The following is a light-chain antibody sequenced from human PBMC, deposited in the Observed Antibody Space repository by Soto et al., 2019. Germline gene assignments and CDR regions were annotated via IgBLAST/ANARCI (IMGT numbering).Light chain of an antibody. CDR2: AAS. CDR3: QQNYITPLT. CDR1: RAITNH. V-gene: IGKV1-39*01. Sequence: DVQLTQSPSPLSASVGDRVSISCRASRAITNHLNWYQQKPGKAPILLVYAASTLETGVPSRFSGSGSGTHFTLTIDNLQPEDVATYFCQQNYITPLTCGGGTKVDIK. J-gene: IGKJ4*01.